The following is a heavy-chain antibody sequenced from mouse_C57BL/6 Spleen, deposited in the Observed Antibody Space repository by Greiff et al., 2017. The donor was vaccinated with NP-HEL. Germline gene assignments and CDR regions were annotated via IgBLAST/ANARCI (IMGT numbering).Heavy chain of an antibody. V-gene: IGHV5-6*02. Sequence: DVKLVESGGDLVKPGGSLKLSCAASGFTFSSYGMSWVRQTPDKRLEWVATISSGGSYTYYPDSVKGRFTISRDNAKNTLYLQMSSLKSEDTAMYYCARPGSSPRAMDYWGQGTSVTVSS. CDR2: ISSGGSYT. J-gene: IGHJ4*01. D-gene: IGHD1-1*01. CDR3: ARPGSSPRAMDY. CDR1: GFTFSSYG.